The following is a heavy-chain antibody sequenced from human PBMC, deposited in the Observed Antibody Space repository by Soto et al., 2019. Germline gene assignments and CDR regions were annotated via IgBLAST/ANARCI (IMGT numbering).Heavy chain of an antibody. CDR2: ISGGGIST. CDR3: ARDAISMVRGTNNWFDP. V-gene: IGHV3-23*01. CDR1: GFTFSNYA. Sequence: EVQLLESGGGLVQPGGSLTLSCAASGFTFSNYAMSWVRQAPGKGLEWVSAISGGGISTYYADSVRGRFTISRDNSRNTLYLRKNRLRAEDTAVYYCARDAISMVRGTNNWFDPWGQGTLVTVSS. D-gene: IGHD3-10*01. J-gene: IGHJ5*02.